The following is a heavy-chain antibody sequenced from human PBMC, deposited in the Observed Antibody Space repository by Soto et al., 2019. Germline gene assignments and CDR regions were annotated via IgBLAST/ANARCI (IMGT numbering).Heavy chain of an antibody. CDR1: GYTFTSYG. Sequence: ASVKVSCKASGYTFTSYGISWVRQAPGQGLEWMAIIIPKRGSTNYAQEFQGRVTLTSDTSTSTVYMELSSLRFEDTALFYCARDLAAGDLWGQGTLVTVSS. D-gene: IGHD6-13*01. CDR2: IIPKRGST. V-gene: IGHV1-46*01. J-gene: IGHJ5*02. CDR3: ARDLAAGDL.